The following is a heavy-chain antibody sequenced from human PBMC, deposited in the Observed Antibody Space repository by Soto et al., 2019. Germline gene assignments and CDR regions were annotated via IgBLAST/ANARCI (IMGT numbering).Heavy chain of an antibody. Sequence: EVQLLESGGGLVQPGGSLRLSCAASGFTFSSYAMSWVRQAPGKGLEWVSAISGSGGSTYYADSVKGRFTLSRDNSKITLYLQRNRLRAEDTAVYYCAKVNEYYYDISGYRGLGAFDIWGQGTMVTVSS. D-gene: IGHD3-22*01. CDR3: AKVNEYYYDISGYRGLGAFDI. V-gene: IGHV3-23*01. J-gene: IGHJ3*02. CDR1: GFTFSSYA. CDR2: ISGSGGST.